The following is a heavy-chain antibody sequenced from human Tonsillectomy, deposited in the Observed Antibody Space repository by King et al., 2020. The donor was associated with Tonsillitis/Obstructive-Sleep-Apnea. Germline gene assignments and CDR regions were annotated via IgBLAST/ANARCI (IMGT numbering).Heavy chain of an antibody. CDR3: AREGYSPMDV. V-gene: IGHV1-2*06. Sequence: VQLVQSGAEVKKPGASVKVSCKASGYTFTGYYLHWVRQAPGQGLEWMGRINPNSGGTNYVQKFQARVSMTRDTSISTAYMELSKLRSDDTAVYYCAREGYSPMDVWGKGTTVTVSS. D-gene: IGHD5-18*01. J-gene: IGHJ6*03. CDR2: INPNSGGT. CDR1: GYTFTGYY.